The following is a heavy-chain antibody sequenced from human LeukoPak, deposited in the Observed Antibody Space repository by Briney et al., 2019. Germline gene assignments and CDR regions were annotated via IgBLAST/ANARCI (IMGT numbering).Heavy chain of an antibody. CDR3: ATDFYDTT. D-gene: IGHD3-22*01. CDR1: SFTFSNAW. Sequence: GGSLRLSCAMSSFTFSNAWMNWVRQAPGKGLEWVGRIRSNSDGGTIDYAAPVKGRFALSRDDSKNTLYLQMNSLQTEDTAVYYCATDFYDTTWGQGTLVTVSS. CDR2: IRSNSDGGTI. J-gene: IGHJ5*02. V-gene: IGHV3-15*07.